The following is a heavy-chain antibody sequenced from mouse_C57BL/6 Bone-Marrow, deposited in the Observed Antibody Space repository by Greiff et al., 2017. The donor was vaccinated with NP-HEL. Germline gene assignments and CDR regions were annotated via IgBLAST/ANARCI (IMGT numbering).Heavy chain of an antibody. CDR1: GFTFSSYA. D-gene: IGHD1-1*01. CDR2: ISSGGDYI. Sequence: EVKLEESGEGLVKPGGSLKLSCAASGFTFSSYAMSWVRQTPEKRLEWVAYISSGGDYIYYADTVKGRFTISRDNARNTLYLQMSSLKSEDTAMYYCTRGNYYGSSYAAWFAYWGQGTLVTVSA. CDR3: TRGNYYGSSYAAWFAY. J-gene: IGHJ3*01. V-gene: IGHV5-9-1*02.